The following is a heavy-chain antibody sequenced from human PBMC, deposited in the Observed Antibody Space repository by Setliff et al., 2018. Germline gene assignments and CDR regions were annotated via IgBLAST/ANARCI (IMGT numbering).Heavy chain of an antibody. V-gene: IGHV4-4*07. Sequence: LSLTCNVSGASISAYYWSWFRQPPGKGLEWIGGMNARGLTEYSPPLKSRVAMSLDTSKNTASLKLTSVTAGDTAAYFCAREDYDSSGYYMDYWGQGTLVTVSS. CDR2: MNARGLT. D-gene: IGHD3-22*01. CDR3: AREDYDSSGYYMDY. J-gene: IGHJ4*02. CDR1: GASISAYY.